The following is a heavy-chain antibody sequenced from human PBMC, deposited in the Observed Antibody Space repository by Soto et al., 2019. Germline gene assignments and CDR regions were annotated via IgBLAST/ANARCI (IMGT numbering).Heavy chain of an antibody. Sequence: PGESLKISCKGSGYSFAGYWITWVRQKPGKGLEWMGRINPSDSQTYYSPSFRGHVTISATKSITTVFLQWSSLRASDTAMYYCARQIYDSDTGPNFQYYFDSWGQGTPVTVSS. CDR1: GYSFAGYW. D-gene: IGHD3-22*01. V-gene: IGHV5-10-1*01. J-gene: IGHJ4*02. CDR3: ARQIYDSDTGPNFQYYFDS. CDR2: INPSDSQT.